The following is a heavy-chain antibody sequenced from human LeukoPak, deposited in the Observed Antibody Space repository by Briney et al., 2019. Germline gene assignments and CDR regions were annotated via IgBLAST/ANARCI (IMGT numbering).Heavy chain of an antibody. Sequence: GGSLRLSCAASGFTFSSYGMHWVPQAPGKGLEWVANIKQDGSEKYYVDSVKGRFTISRDNAKNSLYLQMNSLRAEDTAVYYCARERAVAGTDWFDPWGQGTLVTVSS. CDR1: GFTFSSYG. J-gene: IGHJ5*02. CDR2: IKQDGSEK. CDR3: ARERAVAGTDWFDP. V-gene: IGHV3-7*01. D-gene: IGHD6-19*01.